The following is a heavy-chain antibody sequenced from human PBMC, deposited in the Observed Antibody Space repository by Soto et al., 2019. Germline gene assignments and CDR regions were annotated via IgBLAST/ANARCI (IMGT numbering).Heavy chain of an antibody. V-gene: IGHV4-59*01. Sequence: PSETLSLTCTVSGGSISSYYWSWIRQPPGKGLEWIGYIYYSGSTNYNPSLKSRVTISVDTSKNQFSLKLSSVTAADTAVYYCARAGNYDILTGYSYYFDYWGQGTMVTVSS. J-gene: IGHJ4*02. CDR2: IYYSGST. D-gene: IGHD3-9*01. CDR3: ARAGNYDILTGYSYYFDY. CDR1: GGSISSYY.